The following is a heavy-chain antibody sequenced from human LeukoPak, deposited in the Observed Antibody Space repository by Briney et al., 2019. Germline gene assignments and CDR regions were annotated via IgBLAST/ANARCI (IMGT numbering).Heavy chain of an antibody. CDR3: ARGYRDGYNNWFDP. J-gene: IGHJ5*02. CDR2: INHSGST. V-gene: IGHV4-34*01. D-gene: IGHD5-24*01. Sequence: PSETLSLTCAVYGGSFSGYYWSWIRQPPGKGLEWIGEINHSGSTNYNPSLKSRVTMSVDTSKNQFSLKLSSVTAADTAVYYCARGYRDGYNNWFDPWGQGTLVTVSS. CDR1: GGSFSGYY.